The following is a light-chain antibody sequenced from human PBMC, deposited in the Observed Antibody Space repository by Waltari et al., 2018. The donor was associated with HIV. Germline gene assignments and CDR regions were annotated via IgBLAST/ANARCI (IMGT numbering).Light chain of an antibody. Sequence: QSALTQPPSASGSPGQSVTISCTGTSSDVGGYNYVSWYQQHPGKAPKLMIYEVSNRTSGVPYRFSGAKSGNTASLTVSGLQAEDEADYYCSSYAGSSVVFGGGTKLTVL. CDR1: SSDVGGYNY. V-gene: IGLV2-8*01. J-gene: IGLJ2*01. CDR2: EVS. CDR3: SSYAGSSVV.